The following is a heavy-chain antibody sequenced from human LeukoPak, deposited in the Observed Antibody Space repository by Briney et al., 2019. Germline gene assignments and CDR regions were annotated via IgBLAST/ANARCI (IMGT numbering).Heavy chain of an antibody. V-gene: IGHV3-73*01. D-gene: IGHD1-26*01. Sequence: GGSLRRSCAASGFTFSGSAVHWVREASGKGLEWIGHIRSSANNYATAYAASVRGRFTISRDDSENTAYLQMNSLKTEDTAVYYCVRLGATTGFDYWGQGTLVTVSS. J-gene: IGHJ4*02. CDR1: GFTFSGSA. CDR2: IRSSANNYAT. CDR3: VRLGATTGFDY.